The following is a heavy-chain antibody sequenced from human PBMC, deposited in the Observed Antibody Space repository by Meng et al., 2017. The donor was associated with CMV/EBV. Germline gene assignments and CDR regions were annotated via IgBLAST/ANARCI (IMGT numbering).Heavy chain of an antibody. CDR3: ATPSAGYSSSWYDY. CDR1: GGSFSSYA. Sequence: SGGSFSSYAISWVRQAPGQGLEWMGGIIPIFGTANYAQKFQGRVTITTDESTSTAYMELSSLRSEDTAVYYCATPSAGYSSSWYDYWGQGTLVTVSS. V-gene: IGHV1-69*05. D-gene: IGHD6-13*01. CDR2: IIPIFGTA. J-gene: IGHJ4*02.